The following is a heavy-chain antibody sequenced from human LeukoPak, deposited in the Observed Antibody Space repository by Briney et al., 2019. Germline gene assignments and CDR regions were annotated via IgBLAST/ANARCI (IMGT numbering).Heavy chain of an antibody. CDR1: GYTFTSYA. CDR2: IYPNSGGT. CDR3: ARGRYYDSNGYVAWFDP. J-gene: IGHJ5*02. Sequence: ASVKVSCKASGYTFTSYAMNWVRQAPGQGLEWMGWIYPNSGGTNYAQNFQDRVTMTRDTSIGTAYMELSRLRSDDTAVYYCARGRYYDSNGYVAWFDPWGQGTLVTVSS. D-gene: IGHD3-22*01. V-gene: IGHV1-2*02.